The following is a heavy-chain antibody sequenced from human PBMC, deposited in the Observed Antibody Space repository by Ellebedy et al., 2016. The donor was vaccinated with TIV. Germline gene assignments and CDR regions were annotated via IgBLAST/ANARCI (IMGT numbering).Heavy chain of an antibody. CDR3: ARGNYYDSSGRFDY. D-gene: IGHD3-22*01. CDR1: GGSISSYY. Sequence: SETLSLXCTVSGGSISSYYWSWIRQPPGKGLEWIGYIYYSGSTNYNPSLKSRVTISVDTSKNQFSLKLSSVTAADTAVYYCARGNYYDSSGRFDYWGQGTLVTVSS. CDR2: IYYSGST. J-gene: IGHJ4*02. V-gene: IGHV4-59*13.